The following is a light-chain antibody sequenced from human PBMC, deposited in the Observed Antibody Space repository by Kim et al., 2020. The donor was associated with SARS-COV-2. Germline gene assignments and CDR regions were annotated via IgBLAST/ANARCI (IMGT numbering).Light chain of an antibody. Sequence: GCAGERADRACRASQSGSNNLAWYQQERGQAPRLRGYGAGTRAAGIPARFSGSGCGTDFTLTISSLQSEDVAGYYWQQYNSWEAFGQGTKLEI. J-gene: IGKJ2*01. CDR2: GAG. CDR1: QSGSNN. CDR3: QQYNSWEA. V-gene: IGKV3-15*01.